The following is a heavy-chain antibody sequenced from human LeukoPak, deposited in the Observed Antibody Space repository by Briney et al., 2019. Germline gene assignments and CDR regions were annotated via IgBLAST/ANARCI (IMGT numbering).Heavy chain of an antibody. CDR1: GFTLSNYA. J-gene: IGHJ4*02. D-gene: IGHD6-19*01. Sequence: GGSLRLSRVASGFTLSNYAMSWVRQAPGKGLEWVSSISGSGGSTYQAENVKGRFTISRDNSKNTLYLQMNSLRDEDTAIYYCAAGYTTGWYVRYFDYWGQGTLVTVSS. V-gene: IGHV3-23*01. CDR2: ISGSGGST. CDR3: AAGYTTGWYVRYFDY.